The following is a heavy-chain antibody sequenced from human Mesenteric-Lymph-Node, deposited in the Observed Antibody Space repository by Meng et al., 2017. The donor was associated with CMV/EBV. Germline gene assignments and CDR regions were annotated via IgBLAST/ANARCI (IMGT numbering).Heavy chain of an antibody. J-gene: IGHJ6*02. D-gene: IGHD3-3*01. V-gene: IGHV3-69-1*01. Sequence: GESLKISCAASGFTFSDYYMNWVRQAPGKGLEWVSSIRSSSTIYYADSVKGRFTISRDNAKNSLCLQMNSLRAEDMAVYYCARWGRDYDFWSGYDDYYYYGMDVWGQGTTVTVSS. CDR2: IRSSSTI. CDR3: ARWGRDYDFWSGYDDYYYYGMDV. CDR1: GFTFSDYY.